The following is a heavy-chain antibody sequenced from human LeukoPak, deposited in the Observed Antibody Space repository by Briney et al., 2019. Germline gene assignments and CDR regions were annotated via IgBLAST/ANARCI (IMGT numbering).Heavy chain of an antibody. J-gene: IGHJ4*02. CDR3: TIQYYYDSSGYWGGDY. D-gene: IGHD3-22*01. CDR2: IKSKTDGGTT. Sequence: GGSLRLSCAASGFTFINAWMSWVRQAPGKGLEWVGRIKSKTDGGTTDYAAPVKGRFTISRDDSKNTLYLQMNSLKTEDTAVYYCTIQYYYDSSGYWGGDYWGQGTLVTVSS. CDR1: GFTFINAW. V-gene: IGHV3-15*01.